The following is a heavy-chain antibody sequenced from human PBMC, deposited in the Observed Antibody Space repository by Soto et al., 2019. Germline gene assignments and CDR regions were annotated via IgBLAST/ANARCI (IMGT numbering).Heavy chain of an antibody. Sequence: QVQLVQSGAEVKKPGASVKVSCKASGYTFTGNFIYWVRQAPGQGLEWMGWINPNSGDTNYAQKFKARVTVTRDTSITTAFMELSRLRSDDTAVYYCAAGSGSYYNGFDNWGQGTLVTVSS. V-gene: IGHV1-2*02. CDR2: INPNSGDT. CDR1: GYTFTGNF. D-gene: IGHD3-10*01. CDR3: AAGSGSYYNGFDN. J-gene: IGHJ4*02.